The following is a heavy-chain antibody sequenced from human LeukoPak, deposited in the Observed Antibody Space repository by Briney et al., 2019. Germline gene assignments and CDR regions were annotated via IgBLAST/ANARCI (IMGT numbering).Heavy chain of an antibody. CDR1: GGSINSYY. V-gene: IGHV4-59*01. J-gene: IGHJ4*02. Sequence: PSETLSLTCTVSGGSINSYYWSWIRQPPGKELEGIGYIYYSRSTNHNPSLKSRVTISVDTSKNQFSLKLSSVTAADTAVYYCAGTLSRKYYFDYWGQGTLVTVSS. D-gene: IGHD2-2*01. CDR2: IYYSRST. CDR3: AGTLSRKYYFDY.